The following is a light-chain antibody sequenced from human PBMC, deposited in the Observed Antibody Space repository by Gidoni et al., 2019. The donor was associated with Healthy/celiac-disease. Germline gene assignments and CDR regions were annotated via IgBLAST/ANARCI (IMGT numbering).Light chain of an antibody. CDR3: NSRDSSGNLWV. Sequence: SSELTQDPAVSVALGQTVRITCQGDSLRSYYASWYQQKPGQAPVLVIYGKNNRPSGIPDRFSGSSSGNTAPLTITGAQAEDEADYYCNSRDSSGNLWVFGGGTKLTVL. V-gene: IGLV3-19*01. CDR1: SLRSYY. J-gene: IGLJ3*02. CDR2: GKN.